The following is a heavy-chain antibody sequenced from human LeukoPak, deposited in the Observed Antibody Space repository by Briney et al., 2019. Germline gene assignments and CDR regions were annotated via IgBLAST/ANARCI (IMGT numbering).Heavy chain of an antibody. Sequence: GGSLRLACAVSGFTFSDYWMSWVRQAPGKGLEWVANINQHESEKYYVDSVKGRFTVSRDNAKSLLYLQMNRLRAEDTAVYYCVRDHAREGGSWGQGTLVTVSS. CDR2: INQHESEK. J-gene: IGHJ5*02. CDR1: GFTFSDYW. V-gene: IGHV3-7*01. D-gene: IGHD1-14*01. CDR3: VRDHAREGGS.